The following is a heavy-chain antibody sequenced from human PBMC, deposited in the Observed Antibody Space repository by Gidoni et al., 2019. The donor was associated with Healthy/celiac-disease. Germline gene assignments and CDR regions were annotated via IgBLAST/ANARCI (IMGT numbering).Heavy chain of an antibody. CDR3: AKELSRLRVHRYFQH. CDR1: GFTFDHYA. D-gene: IGHD2-15*01. V-gene: IGHV3-9*01. CDR2: ISWNSGSI. Sequence: EVQLVESGGGLVQPGRSLRLSCAASGFTFDHYAMHWVRQAPGKGLEWVSGISWNSGSIGYADSVKGRFTISRDNAKNSLYLQMNSLRAEDTALYYCAKELSRLRVHRYFQHWGQGTLVTVSA. J-gene: IGHJ1*01.